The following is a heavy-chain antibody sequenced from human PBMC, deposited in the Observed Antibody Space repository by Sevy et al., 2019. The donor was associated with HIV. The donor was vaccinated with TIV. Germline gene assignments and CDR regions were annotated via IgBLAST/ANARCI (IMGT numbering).Heavy chain of an antibody. J-gene: IGHJ4*02. V-gene: IGHV3-30*02. CDR3: AKDLTERYSTSSGDFDY. D-gene: IGHD6-6*01. Sequence: GGSLRLSCAASGFTFNVYGMHWVRQAPGKGLQWVAFTRYDGSTKYYADSVKDRFTISRDNSKNTLYLQMNSLRVEDTAMYYCAKDLTERYSTSSGDFDYWGQGSLVTVSS. CDR2: TRYDGSTK. CDR1: GFTFNVYG.